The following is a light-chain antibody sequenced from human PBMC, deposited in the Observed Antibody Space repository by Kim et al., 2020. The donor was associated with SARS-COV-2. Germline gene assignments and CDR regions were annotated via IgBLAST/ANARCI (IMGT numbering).Light chain of an antibody. CDR2: DND. CDR1: SSNIENYY. J-gene: IGLJ3*02. CDR3: GTWDDNLGAVV. V-gene: IGLV1-51*01. Sequence: QSVLTQPPSVSAAPGRRVTISCSGSSSNIENYYVSWYQQLPGTAPKILIYDNDKRPSGIPDRFSASKSGTSATLGITGLQTGDEAEYYCGTWDDNLGAVVFGGGTQLTVL.